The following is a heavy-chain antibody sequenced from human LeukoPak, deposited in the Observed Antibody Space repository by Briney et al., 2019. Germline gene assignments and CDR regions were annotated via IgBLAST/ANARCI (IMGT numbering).Heavy chain of an antibody. Sequence: SVKVSCKASGYTFTSYGISWVRQAPGQGLEWMGGIIPIFGTANYAQKFQGRVTITADESTSTAYMELSSLRSEDTAVYYCAREEGCSSTSCYTAIDYWGQGTLVTVSS. V-gene: IGHV1-69*13. D-gene: IGHD2-2*02. CDR3: AREEGCSSTSCYTAIDY. J-gene: IGHJ4*02. CDR1: GYTFTSYG. CDR2: IIPIFGTA.